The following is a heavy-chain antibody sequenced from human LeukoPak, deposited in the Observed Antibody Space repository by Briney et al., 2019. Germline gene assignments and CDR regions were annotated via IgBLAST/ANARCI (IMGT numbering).Heavy chain of an antibody. J-gene: IGHJ4*02. CDR3: ARDVGKAY. CDR1: GFSISTYY. Sequence: PSETLSLTCTVSGFSISTYYWSWFRQPAGKGLEWIGRIHSSGNTNYNPSLQSRVSLSIDTSQNQFSLRLTSLTAADTAVYFCARDVGKAYWGKGLLAIVSS. D-gene: IGHD4-23*01. CDR2: IHSSGNT. V-gene: IGHV4-4*07.